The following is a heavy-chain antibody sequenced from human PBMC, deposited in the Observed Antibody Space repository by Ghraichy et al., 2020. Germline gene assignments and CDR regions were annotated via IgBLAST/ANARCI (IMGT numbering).Heavy chain of an antibody. J-gene: IGHJ4*02. CDR3: VRLRPEDVSGYRPLEY. V-gene: IGHV3-7*01. CDR2: IKHDGSDT. CDR1: GFIFSSYW. Sequence: GESLNISCAASGFIFSSYWMSWVRKAPGKGMEWVANIKHDGSDTNYVDSVKGRFTISRDNAKNSLILQMNSLRVGDTAVYYCVRLRPEDVSGYRPLEYWGRGTLVTGSS. D-gene: IGHD3-22*01.